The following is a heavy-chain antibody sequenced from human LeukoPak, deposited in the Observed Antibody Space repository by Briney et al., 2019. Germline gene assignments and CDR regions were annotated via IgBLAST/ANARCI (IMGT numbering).Heavy chain of an antibody. CDR2: ISGSGGST. Sequence: PGGSLRLSCAASGFTFSSYGMSWLRQAPGKGLEWVSAISGSGGSTYYADSVKGRFTISRDNSKNTLYLQMNSLRAEDTAVYYCAKDGLRALYSSSWGNYFDYWGQGTLVTVSS. CDR3: AKDGLRALYSSSWGNYFDY. CDR1: GFTFSSYG. V-gene: IGHV3-23*01. J-gene: IGHJ4*02. D-gene: IGHD6-13*01.